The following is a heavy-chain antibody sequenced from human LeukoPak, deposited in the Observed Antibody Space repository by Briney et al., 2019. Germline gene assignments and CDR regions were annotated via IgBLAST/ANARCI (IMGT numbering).Heavy chain of an antibody. CDR3: AKRCDQLLLWDGVYFDY. Sequence: PGGSLRLSCAASGFTFSSYAMSWVRQAPGKGLEWVSAISGSGGSTYYADSVKGRFTISRDNSKNTLYLQMNSLRAEDTAVYYCAKRCDQLLLWDGVYFDYWGQGTLVTVSS. CDR1: GFTFSSYA. CDR2: ISGSGGST. J-gene: IGHJ4*02. D-gene: IGHD2-2*01. V-gene: IGHV3-23*01.